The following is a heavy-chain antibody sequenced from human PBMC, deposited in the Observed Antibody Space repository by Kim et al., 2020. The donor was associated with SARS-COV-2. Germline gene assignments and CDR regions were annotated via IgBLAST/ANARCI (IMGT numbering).Heavy chain of an antibody. CDR1: GGSFNDYY. CDR2: SNHRGRT. J-gene: IGHJ6*02. Sequence: SETLSLTCAVYGGSFNDYYWSWIRQPPGKGLDWIGESNHRGRTNYNPSLKSRVTILVDTSKNQFSLKLSSVTAADTAVYYCAKGRFPAAHKELDVWGQGTTVTVSS. D-gene: IGHD2-2*01. CDR3: AKGRFPAAHKELDV. V-gene: IGHV4-34*01.